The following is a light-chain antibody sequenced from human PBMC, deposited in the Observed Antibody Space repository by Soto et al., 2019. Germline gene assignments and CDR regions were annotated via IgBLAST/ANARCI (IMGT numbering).Light chain of an antibody. CDR3: QQYHNWPIT. CDR1: QSLTSD. J-gene: IGKJ4*01. V-gene: IGKV3D-15*01. Sequence: EIVMTQSPATLSVSPGETASLSCRASQSLTSDLDWYQQKPGQAPRLLIYSASTRATGIPARFSGSVSGTEFTLTISSLQSEDFANYFCQQYHNWPITFGGGTRVEIK. CDR2: SAS.